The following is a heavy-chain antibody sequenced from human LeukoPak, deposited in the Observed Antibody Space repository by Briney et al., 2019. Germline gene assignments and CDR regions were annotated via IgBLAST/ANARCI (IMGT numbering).Heavy chain of an antibody. CDR1: GGTFSSYA. V-gene: IGHV1-69*13. CDR3: AREAGYSYGYGGNWFDP. CDR2: IFPIFGTA. J-gene: IGHJ5*02. Sequence: ASVKVSCKASGGTFSSYAISWVRQAPGQGLEWMGGIFPIFGTANYAQKFQGRVTITADESTSTAYMELSSLRSEDTAVYYCAREAGYSYGYGGNWFDPWGQGTLVTVSS. D-gene: IGHD5-18*01.